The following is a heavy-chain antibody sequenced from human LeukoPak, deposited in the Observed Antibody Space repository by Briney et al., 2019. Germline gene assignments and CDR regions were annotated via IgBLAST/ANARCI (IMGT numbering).Heavy chain of an antibody. CDR3: ASPHRGHDNAAFDI. J-gene: IGHJ3*02. CDR2: LSSSGSFR. Sequence: PGGCLRLSRAASVFTFSDYFLSCVRQAPGKGLEWVSYLSSSGSFRKYTDSLKGRFAISRDNAKNSLSMQMNSLRAEDAAIYFCASPHRGHDNAAFDIWGQGTMVTVSS. D-gene: IGHD3-16*01. V-gene: IGHV3-11*06. CDR1: VFTFSDYF.